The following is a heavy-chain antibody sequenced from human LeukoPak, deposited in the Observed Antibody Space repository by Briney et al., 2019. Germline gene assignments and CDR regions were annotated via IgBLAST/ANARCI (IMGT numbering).Heavy chain of an antibody. V-gene: IGHV1-46*01. CDR3: ARDRVATRRAFDI. CDR1: GYSFINNY. CDR2: INIPVGWT. J-gene: IGHJ3*02. Sequence: GASVKVSCKAIGYSFINNYLHWVRQAPAQGLEWMGMINIPVGWTNYAQKFQGRVTITADESTSTAYMELSSLRSEDTAVYYCARDRVATRRAFDIWGQGTMVTVSS. D-gene: IGHD5/OR15-5a*01.